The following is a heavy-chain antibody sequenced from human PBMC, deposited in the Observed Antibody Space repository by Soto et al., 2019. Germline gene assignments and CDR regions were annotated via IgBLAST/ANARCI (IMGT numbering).Heavy chain of an antibody. V-gene: IGHV3-33*01. CDR3: ARDPSYSSPRHFAY. J-gene: IGHJ4*02. Sequence: QVQLVESGGGVVQPGRSLRLSCAASGFTFSSYGMHWVRQAPGKGLEWVAVIWYDGSNKYYADSVKGRFTISRDNSKNTLYLQMNSLRAEATAVSYCARDPSYSSPRHFAYWGQGTLVTVSS. CDR2: IWYDGSNK. D-gene: IGHD6-19*01. CDR1: GFTFSSYG.